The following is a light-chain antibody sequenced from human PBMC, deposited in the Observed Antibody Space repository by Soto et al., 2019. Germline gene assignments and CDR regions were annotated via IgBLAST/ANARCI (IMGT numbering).Light chain of an antibody. Sequence: EKGLKHSPGTLSLKPGERATLSCRASQSVSSIYFAWYQQKRGQAPRLLIYGVSSRATGIPDRFSGSGSGTDFTLTISRLEPEDSAVYYCEQYGSSLRTFGQGTKVDIK. J-gene: IGKJ1*01. CDR1: QSVSSIY. V-gene: IGKV3-20*01. CDR3: EQYGSSLRT. CDR2: GVS.